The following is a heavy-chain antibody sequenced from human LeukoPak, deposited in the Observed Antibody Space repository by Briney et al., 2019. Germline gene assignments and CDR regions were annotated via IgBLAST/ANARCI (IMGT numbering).Heavy chain of an antibody. CDR3: ARQVSSSISCYVDY. V-gene: IGHV4-39*01. Sequence: SETLSLTCTVSRGSISCSSYYWAWIRQPPGKGLEWIGMIYHSGTSYYNASLKSRVSISVDTSKNQFSLKLSSVTAAHTAGYFSARQVSSSISCYVDYWGQRTLVTVSS. CDR1: RGSISCSSYY. D-gene: IGHD2-2*01. J-gene: IGHJ4*02. CDR2: IYHSGTS.